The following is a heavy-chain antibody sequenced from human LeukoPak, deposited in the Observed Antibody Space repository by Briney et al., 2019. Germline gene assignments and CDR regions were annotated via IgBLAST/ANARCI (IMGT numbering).Heavy chain of an antibody. J-gene: IGHJ4*02. CDR3: VRDHAGSYDY. Sequence: ASVKVSCKASGYTFTSYYMHWVRQAPGQGLEWMGIINPSGGSTSYAQKFQGRVTMTRDTSITTAYMELTRLTSDDTALYYCVRDHAGSYDYWGQGTLVTVSS. V-gene: IGHV1-46*01. CDR2: INPSGGST. D-gene: IGHD1-1*01. CDR1: GYTFTSYY.